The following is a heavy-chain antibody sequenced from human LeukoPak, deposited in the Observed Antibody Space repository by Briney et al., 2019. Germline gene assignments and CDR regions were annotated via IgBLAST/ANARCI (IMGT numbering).Heavy chain of an antibody. J-gene: IGHJ5*02. CDR3: ASLRGYSGYARFDP. Sequence: ASVKISCKASGDTFSSDAISCVRQGPGQGLLWMGGIIPIFDPANYAQKFQGRVTSTTDESTSTAYMELSSLRSEDTAVYYCASLRGYSGYARFDPWGQGTLVTVPS. D-gene: IGHD5-12*01. V-gene: IGHV1-69*05. CDR2: IIPIFDPA. CDR1: GDTFSSDA.